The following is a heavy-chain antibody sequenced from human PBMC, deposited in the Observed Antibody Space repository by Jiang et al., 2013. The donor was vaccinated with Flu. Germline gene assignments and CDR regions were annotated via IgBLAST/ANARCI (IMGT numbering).Heavy chain of an antibody. CDR2: IYHTGST. CDR3: AKSRITGINYFDN. Sequence: LLKPSETLSLNCTVSGYSITSGYYWGWIRQTPGKGLEWIGNIYHTGSTFYNPSLKSRVTISVDTSRNQISLTLNSVTASDTAVYYCAKSRITGINYFDNWGQGTLVSVSS. V-gene: IGHV4-38-2*02. D-gene: IGHD3-10*01. J-gene: IGHJ4*02. CDR1: GYSITSGYY.